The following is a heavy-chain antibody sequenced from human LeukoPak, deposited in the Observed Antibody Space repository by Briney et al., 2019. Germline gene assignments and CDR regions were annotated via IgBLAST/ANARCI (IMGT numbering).Heavy chain of an antibody. CDR3: AKEGIYYGGGSSSFDY. V-gene: IGHV3-74*01. J-gene: IGHJ4*02. CDR2: IYTDGRRT. Sequence: PGGSLRLSCAGSGFTLSTHWMHWVRQGPGKGLVWVSRIYTDGRRTDYADSVKGRFTISRDNSKNTLYLQMNSLRAEDTAVYYCAKEGIYYGGGSSSFDYWGQGTLVTVSS. CDR1: GFTLSTHW. D-gene: IGHD4-23*01.